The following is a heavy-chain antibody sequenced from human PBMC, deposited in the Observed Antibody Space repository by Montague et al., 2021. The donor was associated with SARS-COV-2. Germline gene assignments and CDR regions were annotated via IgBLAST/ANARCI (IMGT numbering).Heavy chain of an antibody. J-gene: IGHJ4*02. CDR1: GFTFSIYS. CDR3: ARSTGHFDY. Sequence: LRLSCAASGFTFSIYSMNWVRQAPGKGLEWVSYITGTSSLVHYADSVKGRFTISRDNAQNSLYLQMNSLRDEDTAVYYCARSTGHFDYWGLGTLVTVSS. D-gene: IGHD7-27*01. CDR2: ITGTSSLV. V-gene: IGHV3-48*02.